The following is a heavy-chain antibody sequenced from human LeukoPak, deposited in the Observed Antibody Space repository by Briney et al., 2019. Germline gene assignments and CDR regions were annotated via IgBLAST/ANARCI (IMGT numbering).Heavy chain of an antibody. V-gene: IGHV4-34*01. Sequence: SETLSLTCAVYGGSFSGYYWSWIRQPPGKGLEWIGEINHSGSTNYNPSLKSRVTISVDTSKNQFSLKVSSVTAADTAVYYCARRPGYDILTGYQYARGFDPWGQGTLVTVSS. CDR3: ARRPGYDILTGYQYARGFDP. D-gene: IGHD3-9*01. J-gene: IGHJ5*02. CDR1: GGSFSGYY. CDR2: INHSGST.